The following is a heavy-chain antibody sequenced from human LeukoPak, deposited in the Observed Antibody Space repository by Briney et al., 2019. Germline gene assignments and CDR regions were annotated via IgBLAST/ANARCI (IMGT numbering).Heavy chain of an antibody. CDR1: GYTFTGYY. V-gene: IGHV1-2*02. J-gene: IGHJ4*02. CDR2: INPNSGGT. CDR3: ARRFYGGNSVVDY. Sequence: GASVKVSCKASGYTFTGYYMHWVRQAPGQGLEWMGWINPNSGGTNYAQKFQGRVTMTRDASISTAYMELSRLRSDDTAVYYCARRFYGGNSVVDYWGQGTLVTVSS. D-gene: IGHD4-23*01.